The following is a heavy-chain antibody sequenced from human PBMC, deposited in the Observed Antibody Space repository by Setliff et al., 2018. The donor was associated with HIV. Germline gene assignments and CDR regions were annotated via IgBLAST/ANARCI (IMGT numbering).Heavy chain of an antibody. CDR3: ARQSLNWPSQTGLFDY. V-gene: IGHV4-39*01. J-gene: IGHJ4*02. D-gene: IGHD7-27*01. CDR1: GGSISSSSYY. Sequence: ETLSLTCTVSGGSISSSSYYWGWIRQPPGKGLEWIGSIYYSGSTYYNPSLKSRVTISVDTSKNQFSLKLSSVTAADTAVYYCARQSLNWPSQTGLFDYWGQGTLVTVSS. CDR2: IYYSGST.